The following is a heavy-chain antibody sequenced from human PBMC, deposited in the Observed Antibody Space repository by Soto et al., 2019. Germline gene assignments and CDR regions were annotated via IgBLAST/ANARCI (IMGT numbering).Heavy chain of an antibody. CDR3: ARDPHPTANLIFDF. D-gene: IGHD4-17*01. CDR1: GFTFSNHA. V-gene: IGHV3-30-3*01. J-gene: IGHJ4*02. CDR2: ISYDGCDK. Sequence: QMQLVESGGGVVQPGRSLRLSCTASGFTFSNHAMHWLRLAPGKGLEWVALISYDGCDKYYADSVKGRFTISKDHSKNTLYLQMTSLRPEDTAVYYCARDPHPTANLIFDFWGQGTLVTVSS.